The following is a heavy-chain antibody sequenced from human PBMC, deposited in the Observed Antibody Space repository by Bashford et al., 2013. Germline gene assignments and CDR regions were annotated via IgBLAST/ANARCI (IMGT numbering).Heavy chain of an antibody. V-gene: IGHV3-7*01. CDR2: INQHGSEE. D-gene: IGHD3-16*01. J-gene: IGHJ3*02. Sequence: GGSLRLSCVASGFSFSTYWMTWVRQPPGKGLEWVANINQHGSEENYVDSVKGRFTISRDNAKNSLYLQMNSLRPEDTAVYYCAREGGDYVWVQTRGYDAFDIWGKGQWSPSPQ. CDR3: AREGGDYVWVQTRGYDAFDI. CDR1: GFSFSTYW.